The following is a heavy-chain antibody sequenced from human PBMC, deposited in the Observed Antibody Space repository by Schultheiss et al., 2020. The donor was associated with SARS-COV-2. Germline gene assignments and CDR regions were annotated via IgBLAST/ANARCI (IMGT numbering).Heavy chain of an antibody. Sequence: SETLSLTCAVYGGSFSGYYWSWIRQPPGKGLEWIGEINHSGSTNYNPSLKSRVTISVDTSKNQFSLKLSSVTAADTAVYYCAREGPPNWYFDLWGPGTLVTVSS. J-gene: IGHJ2*01. CDR2: INHSGST. V-gene: IGHV4-34*01. CDR3: AREGPPNWYFDL. D-gene: IGHD1-26*01. CDR1: GGSFSGYY.